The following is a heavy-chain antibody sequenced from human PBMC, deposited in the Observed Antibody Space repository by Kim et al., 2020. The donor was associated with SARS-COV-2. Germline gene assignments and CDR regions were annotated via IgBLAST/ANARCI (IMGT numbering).Heavy chain of an antibody. D-gene: IGHD2-2*01. V-gene: IGHV1-46*01. Sequence: ASVKVSCKASGYTFTSYYMHWVRQAPGQGLEWMGIINPSGGSTTYAQKFQGRVTMTRDTSTSTVYMELSSLRSEDTAVYYCARDLVPEEAFDIWGQGTMVTVSS. J-gene: IGHJ3*02. CDR1: GYTFTSYY. CDR2: INPSGGST. CDR3: ARDLVPEEAFDI.